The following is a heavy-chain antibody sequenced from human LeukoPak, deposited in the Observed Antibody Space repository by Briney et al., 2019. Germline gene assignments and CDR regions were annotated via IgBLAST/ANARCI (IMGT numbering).Heavy chain of an antibody. CDR1: LDSTTSNF. J-gene: IGHJ4*02. CDR2: IHRSGSP. V-gene: IGHV4-4*02. Sequence: PSETLSLTCTVSLDSTTSNFWSWVRQPPGKGLEWVGEIHRSGSPNYNPSLQSRVTISIDRSRNQIVLELSSVTAADTAVYYCAREILGGFNPGAYWGQGTLVTVSS. CDR3: AREILGGFNPGAY. D-gene: IGHD1-14*01.